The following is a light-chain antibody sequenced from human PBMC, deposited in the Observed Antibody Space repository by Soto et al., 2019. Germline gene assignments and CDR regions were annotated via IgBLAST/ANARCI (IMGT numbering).Light chain of an antibody. CDR2: GVT. CDR3: SSYAGSNNFVL. CDR1: SSEAGGYND. Sequence: QSVLTQPPSASGSPGQTVTISCTGTSSEAGGYNDVSWYQQHPGKAPKLIIYGVTMRPSGVPHRMPGSKSGNTSSLTVFGLQVEDEAEYCCSSYAGSNNFVLFGGGTKLTVL. V-gene: IGLV2-8*01. J-gene: IGLJ2*01.